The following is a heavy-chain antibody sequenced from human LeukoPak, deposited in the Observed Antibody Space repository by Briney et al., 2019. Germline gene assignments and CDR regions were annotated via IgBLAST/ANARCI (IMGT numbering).Heavy chain of an antibody. CDR2: ISSSGSTI. J-gene: IGHJ6*04. Sequence: PGGPLRLSCAASGFTFSSYEMNCVRRAPGKGLEWVSYISSSGSTIYYADSVKGRFTISRDNAKNSLYLQMNSLRAEDTAVYYCAELGITMIGGVWGKGTTVTISS. CDR1: GFTFSSYE. CDR3: AELGITMIGGV. V-gene: IGHV3-48*03. D-gene: IGHD3-10*02.